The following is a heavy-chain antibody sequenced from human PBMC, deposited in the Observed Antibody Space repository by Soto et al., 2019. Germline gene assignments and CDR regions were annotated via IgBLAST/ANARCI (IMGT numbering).Heavy chain of an antibody. V-gene: IGHV3-21*01. CDR3: ARELPTQLFDY. CDR1: GFTFSSYS. Sequence: GGSLRLSCAASGFTFSSYSMNWARQAPGKGLEWVSSISSSSSYIYYADSVKGRFTISRDNAKNSLYLQMNSLRAEDTAVYYCARELPTQLFDYWGQGTLVTVSS. D-gene: IGHD2-15*01. CDR2: ISSSSSYI. J-gene: IGHJ4*02.